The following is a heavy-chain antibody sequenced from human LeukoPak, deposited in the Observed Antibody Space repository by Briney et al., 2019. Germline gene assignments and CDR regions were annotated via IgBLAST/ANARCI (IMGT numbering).Heavy chain of an antibody. V-gene: IGHV4-59*08. CDR3: ARSPGDDYVWGSYRSFDY. Sequence: SETLSLTCTVSGGSISSYYWSWVRQPPGKGLEWIGYIYYSGSTNYNPSLKSRVTISVDTSKNQFSLKLSSVTAANTAVYYCARSPGDDYVWGSYRSFDYWGQGTLVTVSS. J-gene: IGHJ4*02. CDR1: GGSISSYY. D-gene: IGHD3-16*02. CDR2: IYYSGST.